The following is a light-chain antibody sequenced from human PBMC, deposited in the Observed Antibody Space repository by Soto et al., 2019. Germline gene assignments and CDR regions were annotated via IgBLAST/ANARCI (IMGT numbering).Light chain of an antibody. Sequence: DIQMTQSPSSLSASVGDRVTITCQASQDISNYLNWYQQKPGKAPKLLIYDASNLETGVPSRFSGSGSGTDFTFTISSLQPEAIETYYCQQDDNLPRTFGQGTKVEIK. J-gene: IGKJ1*01. CDR3: QQDDNLPRT. V-gene: IGKV1-33*01. CDR2: DAS. CDR1: QDISNY.